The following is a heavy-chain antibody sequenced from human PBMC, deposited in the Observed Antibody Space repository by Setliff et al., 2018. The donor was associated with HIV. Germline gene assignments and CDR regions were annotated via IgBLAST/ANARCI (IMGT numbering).Heavy chain of an antibody. Sequence: KTSETLSLTCTVSGYSISSGYYWSWVRQPPGKGLEWIATIHQSGTTYYNPSLNSRVTISVDTSKNQFSLHVYSVTAADTAVYSCARYVSSGFYFDYWGQGTLVTVSS. V-gene: IGHV4-38-2*02. CDR2: IHQSGTT. J-gene: IGHJ4*02. CDR1: GYSISSGYY. CDR3: ARYVSSGFYFDY. D-gene: IGHD3-22*01.